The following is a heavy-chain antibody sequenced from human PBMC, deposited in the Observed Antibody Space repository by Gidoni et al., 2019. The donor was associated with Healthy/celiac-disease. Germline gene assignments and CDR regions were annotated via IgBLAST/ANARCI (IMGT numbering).Heavy chain of an antibody. CDR1: GGSFSGYY. V-gene: IGHV4-34*01. J-gene: IGHJ4*02. Sequence: QVQLQQWGAGLLKPSETLSLTCAVYGGSFSGYYWSWIRQPPGKGLEWIGEINHSGSTNYNPSLKSRVTISVDTSKNQFSLKLSSVTAADTAVYYCARDLNWNRGVYFDYWGQGTLVTVSS. CDR3: ARDLNWNRGVYFDY. CDR2: INHSGST. D-gene: IGHD1-1*01.